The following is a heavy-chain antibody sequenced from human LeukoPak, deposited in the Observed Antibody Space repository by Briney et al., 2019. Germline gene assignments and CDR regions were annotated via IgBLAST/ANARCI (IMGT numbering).Heavy chain of an antibody. V-gene: IGHV2-70*11. CDR3: ARIAKKSYYDSSGYFDY. Sequence: SGPALVKPTQALTLTCTFSGFSLSTMGMCVSWIRQPPGKALEWLARIDWDDDKYYSTSLKTRLTISKDTSKNQVVLTMTYMDPVHTATYYCARIAKKSYYDSSGYFDYWGQRTLVTVSS. D-gene: IGHD3-22*01. CDR1: GFSLSTMGMC. CDR2: IDWDDDK. J-gene: IGHJ4*02.